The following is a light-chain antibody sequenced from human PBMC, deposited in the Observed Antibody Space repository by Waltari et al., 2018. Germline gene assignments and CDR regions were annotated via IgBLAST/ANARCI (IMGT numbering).Light chain of an antibody. J-gene: IGLJ2*01. V-gene: IGLV2-14*03. CDR2: DVS. CDR3: GSLTAISDEVL. CDR1: SNAVGYHHY. Sequence: QSALTQTASVSGSPGQSITISCSGTSNAVGYHHYVSWYQQHTGNAPKLLIFDVSNRPPGISNRFSGSKSGNTAFLTISSLQTDDEADYYCGSLTAISDEVLFGGGTKVTVL.